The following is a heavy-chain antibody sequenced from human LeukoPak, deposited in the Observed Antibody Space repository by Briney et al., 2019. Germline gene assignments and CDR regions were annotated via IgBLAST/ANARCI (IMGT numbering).Heavy chain of an antibody. V-gene: IGHV4-39*01. J-gene: IGHJ3*02. CDR1: GGSISSSSYY. Sequence: PSETLSLTCTVSGGSISSSSYYWGWIRQPPGKGLEWTGSIYYSGSTYYNPSLKSRVTISVDTSKNQFSLKLSSVTAADTAVYYCARLAYYYDSSGYCTAFDIWGQGTMVTVSS. CDR2: IYYSGST. D-gene: IGHD3-22*01. CDR3: ARLAYYYDSSGYCTAFDI.